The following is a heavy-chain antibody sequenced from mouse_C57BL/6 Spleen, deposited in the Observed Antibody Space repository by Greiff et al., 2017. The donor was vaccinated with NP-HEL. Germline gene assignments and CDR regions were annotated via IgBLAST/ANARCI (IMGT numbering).Heavy chain of an antibody. CDR2: INPSNGGT. J-gene: IGHJ4*01. V-gene: IGHV1-53*01. CDR3: ARSGYYDYDDPYYYAMDY. Sequence: QVQLKQPGTELVKPGASVKLSCKASGYTFTSYWMHWVKQRPGQGLEWIGNINPSNGGTNYNEKFKSKATLTVDKSSSTAYMQLRSLTSEDSAVYYCARSGYYDYDDPYYYAMDYWGQGTSVTVSS. CDR1: GYTFTSYW. D-gene: IGHD2-4*01.